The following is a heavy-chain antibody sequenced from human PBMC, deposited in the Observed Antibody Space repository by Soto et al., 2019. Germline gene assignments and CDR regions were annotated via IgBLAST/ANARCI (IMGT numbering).Heavy chain of an antibody. CDR3: ARGAPIFWSGYRNAYDY. J-gene: IGHJ4*02. Sequence: QVQLVQSGAEVKKPGASVKVSCKASGYTFTGYYMHWVRQAPGQGLEWMGWINPNSGGTNYAQKFQGWFTMTRDTSISTAYMELSRLRSDDTAVYYCARGAPIFWSGYRNAYDYWGQGTLVTVSS. CDR1: GYTFTGYY. D-gene: IGHD3-3*01. CDR2: INPNSGGT. V-gene: IGHV1-2*04.